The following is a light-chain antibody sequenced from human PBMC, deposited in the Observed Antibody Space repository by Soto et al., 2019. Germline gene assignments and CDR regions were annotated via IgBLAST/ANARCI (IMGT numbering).Light chain of an antibody. CDR1: QSVSSY. Sequence: EIVLTQSPATLSLSPGERATLSCRASQSVSSYLAWYQQKPGHTPRLLIYDASNRATGIPARFSGSGSGTDFTLTISSLDPEDFAVYYCQQRSNWPFTFGQGTKLEIK. CDR2: DAS. J-gene: IGKJ2*01. V-gene: IGKV3-11*01. CDR3: QQRSNWPFT.